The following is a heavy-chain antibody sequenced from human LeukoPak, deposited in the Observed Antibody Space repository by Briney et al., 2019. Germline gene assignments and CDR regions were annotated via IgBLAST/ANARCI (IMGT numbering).Heavy chain of an antibody. D-gene: IGHD4-17*01. V-gene: IGHV3-30*02. CDR2: IRYDGSNK. CDR3: ARVADHDYGDYYLDY. Sequence: PGGSLRLSCAASGFTLSSYAMHWVRQAPGKGLEWVTFIRYDGSNKYYADSVKGRFTISRDNAKNSLYLQMNSLRAEDTAVYYCARVADHDYGDYYLDYWGQGTLVTVSS. J-gene: IGHJ4*02. CDR1: GFTLSSYA.